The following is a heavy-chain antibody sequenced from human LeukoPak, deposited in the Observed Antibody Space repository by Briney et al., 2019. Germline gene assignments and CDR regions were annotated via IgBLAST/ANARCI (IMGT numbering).Heavy chain of an antibody. CDR1: GFTVSSNY. CDR2: IYSGGST. D-gene: IGHD3-10*01. CDR3: ARAPYGSGSYYIGWYFDY. V-gene: IGHV3-66*01. J-gene: IGHJ4*02. Sequence: GGSLRLSCAASGFTVSSNYMSWVRQAPGKGLEWVSVIYSGGSTYYADSVKGRFTISRDNSKNTLYLQMNSLRAEDTAVYYCARAPYGSGSYYIGWYFDYWGQGTLVTVSS.